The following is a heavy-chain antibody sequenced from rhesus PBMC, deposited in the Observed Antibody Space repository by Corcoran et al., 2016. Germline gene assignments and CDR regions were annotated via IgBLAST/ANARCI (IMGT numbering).Heavy chain of an antibody. CDR1: GYTFSIYA. D-gene: IGHD4-29*01. Sequence: QVQLVQSGAEVKKPGASVKLSCKASGYTFSIYAISWVRQAPGQGIGGGGGITPHVGTNNDAQKVQGRVTITADTATSTADMELSSLRSEDTAVYYCARGRDGSSWAGDYWGQGVLVTVSS. V-gene: IGHV1-151*01. CDR2: ITPHVGTN. CDR3: ARGRDGSSWAGDY. J-gene: IGHJ4*01.